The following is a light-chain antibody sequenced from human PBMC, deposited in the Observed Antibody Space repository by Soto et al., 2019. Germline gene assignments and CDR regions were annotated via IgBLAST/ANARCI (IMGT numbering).Light chain of an antibody. J-gene: IGKJ2*01. Sequence: EVVLTQSPGTLSLSPGERATLSCRASETVTSDYLAWYQQKPGQAPRLLFYGASRRAAGIPDRFSGSGSGTDFTLIISRLEPEDFVVYYCQQYGTTRYTFGQGTKLEIK. V-gene: IGKV3-20*01. CDR2: GAS. CDR3: QQYGTTRYT. CDR1: ETVTSDY.